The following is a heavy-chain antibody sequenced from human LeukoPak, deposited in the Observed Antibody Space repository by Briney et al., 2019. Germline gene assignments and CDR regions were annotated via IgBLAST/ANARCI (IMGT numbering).Heavy chain of an antibody. D-gene: IGHD7-27*01. CDR3: ARQSGEFDY. V-gene: IGHV3-74*01. CDR2: INSAGSST. J-gene: IGHJ4*02. Sequence: GGSLRLSCTGSGFTFSRYWMHWVRQAPGKGLVWVSTINSAGSSTTYADSVKGRFTISRDNAKNTLYLQMNTLRAEDTAVYYCARQSGEFDYWGQGTLVTVSS. CDR1: GFTFSRYW.